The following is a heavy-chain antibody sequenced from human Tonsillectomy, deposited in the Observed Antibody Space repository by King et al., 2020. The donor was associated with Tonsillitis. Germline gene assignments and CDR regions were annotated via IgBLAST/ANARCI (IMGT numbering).Heavy chain of an antibody. V-gene: IGHV3-74*01. Sequence: VQLVESGGGLVQPGGSLRLSCAASGLTFSKYWMHWVRQAPGKGLVWVARINSDGRSTTYADSVRGRFTISRDNAKNTLYLQKNSLRAEDTAVYYCARWDYSSSDYWGQGTLVTVSS. CDR1: GLTFSKYW. J-gene: IGHJ4*02. D-gene: IGHD6-13*01. CDR2: INSDGRST. CDR3: ARWDYSSSDY.